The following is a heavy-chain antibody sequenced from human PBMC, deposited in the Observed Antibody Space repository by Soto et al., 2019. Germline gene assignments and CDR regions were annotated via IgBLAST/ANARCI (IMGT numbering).Heavy chain of an antibody. CDR2: ISSSSSTI. J-gene: IGHJ4*02. CDR1: GFIFSSYS. CDR3: ARFAWDLLGVDY. V-gene: IGHV3-48*02. Sequence: ESGGGLVQPGGSLRLSCAASGFIFSSYSMNWVRQAPGKGLEWVAHISSSSSTIKYADSVKGRFTISRDNAKNSLYLQMNRLRDEDTAVYYCARFAWDLLGVDYWGQGTLVTVSS. D-gene: IGHD1-26*01.